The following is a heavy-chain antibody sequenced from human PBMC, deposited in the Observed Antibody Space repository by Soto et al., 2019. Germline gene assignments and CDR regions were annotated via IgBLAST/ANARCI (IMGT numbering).Heavy chain of an antibody. D-gene: IGHD5-18*01. CDR3: ARHCRVDTAMAIDY. V-gene: IGHV4-39*01. J-gene: IGHJ4*02. CDR2: IYYSGST. Sequence: PSETLSLTCTVSGGSISSSSYYWGWIRQPPGKGLEWIGSIYYSGSTYYNPSLKSRVTISVDTSKNQFSLKLSSVTAADTAVYYWARHCRVDTAMAIDYWGQGTLVTVSS. CDR1: GGSISSSSYY.